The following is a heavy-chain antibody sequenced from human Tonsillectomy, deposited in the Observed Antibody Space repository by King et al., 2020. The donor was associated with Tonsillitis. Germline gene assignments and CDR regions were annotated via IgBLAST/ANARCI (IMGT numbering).Heavy chain of an antibody. CDR1: GFTFDDYT. D-gene: IGHD6-13*01. Sequence: VQLVESGGVVVQPGGSLRLSCTASGFTFDDYTMHWVRQAPGKGLEGVSLISWDGGSTYYADSVKGRFTISRDNSKNSLYLQMNSLRTEDTALYYCAKALPRIAAAGSLDYWGQGTLVTVSS. CDR2: ISWDGGST. J-gene: IGHJ4*02. CDR3: AKALPRIAAAGSLDY. V-gene: IGHV3-43*01.